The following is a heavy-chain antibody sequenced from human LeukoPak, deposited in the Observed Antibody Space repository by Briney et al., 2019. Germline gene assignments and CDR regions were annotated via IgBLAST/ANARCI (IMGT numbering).Heavy chain of an antibody. CDR1: GGSFSGYY. Sequence: SETLSLTCAVYGGSFSGYYWSWIRQPPGKGLEWIGEINHSGSTNYNPSLKSRVTISVDTSKNQFSLKLNSVTAADATVYYCARGSWFDPWGQGTLVTVSS. J-gene: IGHJ5*02. V-gene: IGHV4-34*01. CDR3: ARGSWFDP. CDR2: INHSGST.